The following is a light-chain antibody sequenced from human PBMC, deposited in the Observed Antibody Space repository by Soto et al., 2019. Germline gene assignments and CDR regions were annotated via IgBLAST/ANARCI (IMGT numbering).Light chain of an antibody. CDR2: GAS. CDR3: QQYGSSGT. CDR1: QSVGSTY. J-gene: IGKJ1*01. Sequence: EIVLTQSPGTLSLSPWERATLSCRASQSVGSTYLAWYQQKRGQPPRLLIYGASSRATGIPDRFSGSGSGTDFTLTISRLEPEDFAVYYCQQYGSSGTFGQGTKVDIK. V-gene: IGKV3-20*01.